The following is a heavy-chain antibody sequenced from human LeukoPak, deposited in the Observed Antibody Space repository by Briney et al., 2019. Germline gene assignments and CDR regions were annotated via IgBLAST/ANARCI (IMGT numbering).Heavy chain of an antibody. J-gene: IGHJ4*02. V-gene: IGHV4-4*09. Sequence: PPETLSLTCTVSGGSISSYYWSWIRQPPGKGLEWIGYIYTSGSTNYNPSLKSRVTTSVDTSKNQFSLKLSSVTAADTAVYYCARHGGSSYLFNYWGQGTLVTVSS. CDR3: ARHGGSSYLFNY. CDR2: IYTSGST. D-gene: IGHD2-15*01. CDR1: GGSISSYY.